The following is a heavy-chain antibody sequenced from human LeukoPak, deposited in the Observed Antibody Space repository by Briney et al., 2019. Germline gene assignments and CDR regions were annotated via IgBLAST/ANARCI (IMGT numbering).Heavy chain of an antibody. Sequence: GASVKVSCKASGYTFTGYYMHWVRQAPGQGLEWMGWINPNSGGTNYAQKFQGRVTMTRDTSISTAYMELSRLRSDDTAVYYCARLSQYYDILTGSKYFQHWGQGTLVTASS. CDR2: INPNSGGT. CDR3: ARLSQYYDILTGSKYFQH. V-gene: IGHV1-2*02. J-gene: IGHJ1*01. CDR1: GYTFTGYY. D-gene: IGHD3-9*01.